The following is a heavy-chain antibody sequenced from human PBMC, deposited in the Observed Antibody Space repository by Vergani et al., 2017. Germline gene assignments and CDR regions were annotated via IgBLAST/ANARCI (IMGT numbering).Heavy chain of an antibody. CDR3: VKEKIDLGSYFFDS. Sequence: EVQLVESGGGLVQPGRSLRLSCAASGFTFDDYAMHWVRQAPGKGLEWVSGINWNSKGIGYADSVKGRFTISRDNSKNTVFLQMHSLRAEDTAIYYCVKEKIDLGSYFFDSWGHGILVTVSS. D-gene: IGHD2/OR15-2a*01. V-gene: IGHV3-9*01. CDR1: GFTFDDYA. J-gene: IGHJ4*01. CDR2: INWNSKGI.